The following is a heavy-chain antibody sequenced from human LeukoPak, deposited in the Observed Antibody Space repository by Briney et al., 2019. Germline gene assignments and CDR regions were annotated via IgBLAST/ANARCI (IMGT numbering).Heavy chain of an antibody. V-gene: IGHV3-30*18. CDR3: AKVQYYDSSGYLDY. J-gene: IGHJ4*02. D-gene: IGHD3-22*01. CDR1: GFSFSTFG. Sequence: PGGSLRLSCSASGFSFSTFGMHWVRQAPGKGLEWVAVISNDGSNKDYADSVKGRFTISRDNSKNTVYLQMNSLRAEDTAVYYCAKVQYYDSSGYLDYWGQGTLVTVSS. CDR2: ISNDGSNK.